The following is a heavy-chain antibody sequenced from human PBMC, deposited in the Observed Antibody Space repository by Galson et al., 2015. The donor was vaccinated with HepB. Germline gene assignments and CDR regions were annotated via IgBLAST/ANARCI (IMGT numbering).Heavy chain of an antibody. V-gene: IGHV3-23*01. D-gene: IGHD3-9*01. CDR3: AKDFVVTIFGVPPYYFDY. Sequence: LRLSCAASGFTFSSYAMSWVRQAPGKGLEWVSAISGSGGSTYYADSVKGRFTISRDNSKNTLYLQMNSLRAEDTAVYYCAKDFVVTIFGVPPYYFDYWGQGTLVTVSS. J-gene: IGHJ4*02. CDR2: ISGSGGST. CDR1: GFTFSSYA.